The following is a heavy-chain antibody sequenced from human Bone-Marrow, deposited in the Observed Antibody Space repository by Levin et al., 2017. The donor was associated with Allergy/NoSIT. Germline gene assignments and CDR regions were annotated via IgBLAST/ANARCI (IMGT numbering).Heavy chain of an antibody. V-gene: IGHV3-21*01. J-gene: IGHJ4*02. CDR2: ISSSSSYI. CDR3: ARAWRSGYSGYDSFRGFDY. CDR1: GFTFSSYS. D-gene: IGHD5-12*01. Sequence: GGSLRLSCAASGFTFSSYSMNWVRQAPGKGLEWVSSISSSSSYIYYADSVKGRFTISRDNAKNSLYLQMNSLRAEDTAVYYCARAWRSGYSGYDSFRGFDYWGQGTLVTVSS.